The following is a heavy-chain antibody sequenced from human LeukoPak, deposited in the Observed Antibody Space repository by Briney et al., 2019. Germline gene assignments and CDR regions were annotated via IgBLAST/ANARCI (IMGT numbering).Heavy chain of an antibody. CDR3: ARDGRGFGLDY. CDR2: IWYDGSKT. CDR1: GFSFRSYG. D-gene: IGHD3-10*01. J-gene: IGHJ4*02. V-gene: IGHV3-33*01. Sequence: TGRSLRLSCVASGFSFRSYGMHWVRQAPGKGLEWVAIIWYDGSKTYYADSVKGRFTISRDNSKNTLYLQMNSLRAEDTAVYYCARDGRGFGLDYWGQGSLVTVSS.